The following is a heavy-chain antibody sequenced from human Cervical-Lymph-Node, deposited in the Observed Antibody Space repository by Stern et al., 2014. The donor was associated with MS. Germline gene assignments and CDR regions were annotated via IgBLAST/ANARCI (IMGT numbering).Heavy chain of an antibody. Sequence: VQLVQSGAEVKKPGESLKISCKGSGYSFTTYWIGWVRQVPGKGLEWMGCFYPDDPDTRYSPSFQGQVPISADKSISTAYRHWSSLKASDTAMYYCSRPGDDTAKYVLDVWGQGTTVTVSS. J-gene: IGHJ6*02. D-gene: IGHD5-18*01. CDR3: SRPGDDTAKYVLDV. CDR2: FYPDDPDT. CDR1: GYSFTTYW. V-gene: IGHV5-51*03.